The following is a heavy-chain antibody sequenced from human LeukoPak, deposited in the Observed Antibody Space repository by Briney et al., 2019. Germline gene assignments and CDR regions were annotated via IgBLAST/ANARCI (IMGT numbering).Heavy chain of an antibody. J-gene: IGHJ3*02. CDR3: ARDLEDSSPFGAFDI. CDR1: GFTFSNYG. V-gene: IGHV3-33*01. Sequence: GGSLRLSCAASGFTFSNYGMHWVRQAPGKGLEWVAAIWFDGIRKYYADSVKGRLTISRDNSKNTLYLQMNSLRAEDTAVYYCARDLEDSSPFGAFDIWGQGTMVTVSS. D-gene: IGHD3-22*01. CDR2: IWFDGIRK.